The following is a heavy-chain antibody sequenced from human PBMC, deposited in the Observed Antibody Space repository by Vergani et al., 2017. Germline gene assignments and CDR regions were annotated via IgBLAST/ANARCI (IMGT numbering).Heavy chain of an antibody. V-gene: IGHV3-23*01. CDR1: GFTFSSYA. CDR2: ISGSGGST. Sequence: EVQLLESGGGLVQPGGSLRLSCAASGFTFSSYAMSWVRQAPGKGLEWVSGISGSGGSTYYAESVKGRFTISRDNSKNTLYLQMNSLRAEDTAVYYCASPSRIVGATRLALDYWGQGTLVTVSS. CDR3: ASPSRIVGATRLALDY. J-gene: IGHJ4*02. D-gene: IGHD1-26*01.